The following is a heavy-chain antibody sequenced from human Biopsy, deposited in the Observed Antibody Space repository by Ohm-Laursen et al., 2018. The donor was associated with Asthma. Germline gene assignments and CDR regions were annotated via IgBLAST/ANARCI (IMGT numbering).Heavy chain of an antibody. V-gene: IGHV4-39*01. CDR3: VRGSSSWHHGPFHYYYGLDV. J-gene: IGHJ6*02. D-gene: IGHD6-13*01. Sequence: GTLSLTCSLSSGSGGYMRSGNYYWGWIRQPPGKGLEWIGSIYYSGTTYYNPSLEGRVTVSADTSKNQFSLNLTSVTAADTAVYYCVRGSSSWHHGPFHYYYGLDVWGQGTTATVSS. CDR1: SGSGGYMRSGNYY. CDR2: IYYSGTT.